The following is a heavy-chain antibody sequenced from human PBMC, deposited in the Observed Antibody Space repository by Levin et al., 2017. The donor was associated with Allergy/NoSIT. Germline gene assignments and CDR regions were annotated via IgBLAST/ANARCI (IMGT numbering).Heavy chain of an antibody. J-gene: IGHJ4*02. D-gene: IGHD6-6*01. Sequence: GGSLRLSCAASGFTFSNAWMSWVRQAPGKGLEWVGRIKSKTDGGTTDYAAPVKGRFTISRDDSKNTLYLQMNSLKTEDTAVYYCTSRGALRQLVRVDYWGQGTLVTVSS. CDR3: TSRGALRQLVRVDY. CDR1: GFTFSNAW. CDR2: IKSKTDGGTT. V-gene: IGHV3-15*01.